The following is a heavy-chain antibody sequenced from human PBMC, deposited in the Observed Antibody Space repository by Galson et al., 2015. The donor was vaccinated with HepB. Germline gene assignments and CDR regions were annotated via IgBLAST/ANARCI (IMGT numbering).Heavy chain of an antibody. V-gene: IGHV3-43*01. J-gene: IGHJ4*02. Sequence: SLRLSCAGSGFAFDKYAMHWVRQAPGKGLEWVALINWDGAGSYYADSVKGRFTISRDNNKNSLYLQMNSLRPEDTALYYCGKDNLPYGDYVDFWGQGTLVTVSS. CDR2: INWDGAGS. D-gene: IGHD4-17*01. CDR3: GKDNLPYGDYVDF. CDR1: GFAFDKYA.